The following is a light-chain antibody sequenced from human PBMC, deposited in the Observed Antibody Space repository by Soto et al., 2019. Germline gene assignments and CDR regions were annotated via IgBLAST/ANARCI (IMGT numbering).Light chain of an antibody. V-gene: IGKV3-20*01. J-gene: IGKJ3*01. CDR2: GTS. Sequence: EIVLTQSPGTLSLSPGERATLSCRASQSVSSSYLAWYQQKPGQAPRLPIYGTSSRATGIPDRFSGSGSGTDFTFTISSLEPEDFAVYYCQQYGSSLLFTFGPGTKVDI. CDR3: QQYGSSLLFT. CDR1: QSVSSSY.